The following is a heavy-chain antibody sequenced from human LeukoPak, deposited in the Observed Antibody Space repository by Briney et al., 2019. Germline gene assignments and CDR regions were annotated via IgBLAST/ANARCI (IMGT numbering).Heavy chain of an antibody. J-gene: IGHJ4*02. CDR2: ISGSGGST. CDR3: AKPKDNSLYCFDY. V-gene: IGHV3-23*01. D-gene: IGHD1-20*01. Sequence: GGSLRLSCAASAFXFRSYAISWVRQAGGKGLEWVSAISGSGGSTYYADSVKGRFTISRDNSKNTLYLQMSSLRAEDTAVYYCAKPKDNSLYCFDYWGQGTLVTVSS. CDR1: AFXFRSYA.